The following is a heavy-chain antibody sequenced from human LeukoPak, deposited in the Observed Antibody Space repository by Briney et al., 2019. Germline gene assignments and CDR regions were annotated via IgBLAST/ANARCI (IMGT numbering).Heavy chain of an antibody. CDR3: AKDFRIGYSAHFDY. CDR2: IYENGGTT. Sequence: GGSLRLSCVGSGFTFRIHAMSWVRQAPEKGLEFVSGIYENGGTTYYADSVKGRFSISRDNSKNTLYLQMDSLRGEDTAVYYCAKDFRIGYSAHFDYWGQGALVTVSS. J-gene: IGHJ4*02. D-gene: IGHD2-21*01. V-gene: IGHV3-23*01. CDR1: GFTFRIHA.